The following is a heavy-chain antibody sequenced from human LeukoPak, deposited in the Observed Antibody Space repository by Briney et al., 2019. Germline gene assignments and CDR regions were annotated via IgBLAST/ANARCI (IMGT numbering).Heavy chain of an antibody. D-gene: IGHD5-24*01. Sequence: GGSLRLSCAASGFTITSSYMNWVRQAPGKGLEWVSVNYSGGSTYYADSVKGRFTISRDNAKRTVYLQMNSLRAEDTAVYYCARASSVDGWPFDYWGQGTLVTVSS. CDR3: ARASSVDGWPFDY. CDR1: GFTITSSY. V-gene: IGHV3-53*01. J-gene: IGHJ4*02. CDR2: NYSGGST.